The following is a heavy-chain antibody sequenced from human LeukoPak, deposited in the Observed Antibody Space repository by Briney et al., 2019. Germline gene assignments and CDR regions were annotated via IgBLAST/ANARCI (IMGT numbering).Heavy chain of an antibody. CDR1: GYTFTSYD. J-gene: IGHJ4*02. CDR2: MNPNSGNT. D-gene: IGHD3-22*01. CDR3: ARGRVIFSSAFYYDSSGTIDY. Sequence: ASVKVSCKASGYTFTSYDINWVRQATGQGLEWMGWMNPNSGNTGYAQEFQGRVTMTRNTSISTAYMELSSLRSEDTAVYYCARGRVIFSSAFYYDSSGTIDYWGQGTLVTVSS. V-gene: IGHV1-8*01.